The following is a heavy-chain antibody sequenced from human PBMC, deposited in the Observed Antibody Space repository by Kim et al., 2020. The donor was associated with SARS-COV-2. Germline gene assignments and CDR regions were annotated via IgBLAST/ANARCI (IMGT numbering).Heavy chain of an antibody. D-gene: IGHD3-10*01. J-gene: IGHJ4*02. Sequence: GGSLRLSCAGSGFIFSDYYMSWIRQAPGKGLEWVSYISSSGNLIYYGDSVKGRFTISRDNARNSLYLQMNTVRAEDTATYYCVRKDGVRGDWGQGTLVTV. CDR1: GFIFSDYY. CDR3: VRKDGVRGD. V-gene: IGHV3-11*01. CDR2: ISSSGNLI.